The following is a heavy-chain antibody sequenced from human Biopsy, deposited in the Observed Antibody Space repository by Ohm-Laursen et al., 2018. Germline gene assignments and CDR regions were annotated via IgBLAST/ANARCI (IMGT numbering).Heavy chain of an antibody. CDR2: VYYTGST. D-gene: IGHD3-22*01. CDR1: GDSISSYY. J-gene: IGHJ2*01. CDR3: ARDRGYYSDRTVPGYFDL. V-gene: IGHV4-59*01. Sequence: GTLSLTCSVSGDSISSYYWSWIRQPPGKGLEWIGYVYYTGSTDYNPSLQSRVTISVDTSKNHFSLRLRSVTPADTAIYYCARDRGYYSDRTVPGYFDLWGRGTLITVSS.